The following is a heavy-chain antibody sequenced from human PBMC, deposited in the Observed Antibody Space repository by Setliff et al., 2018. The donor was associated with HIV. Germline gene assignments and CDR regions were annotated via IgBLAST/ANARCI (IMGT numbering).Heavy chain of an antibody. D-gene: IGHD5-18*01. CDR3: AKDADEYGYAY. CDR2: ISGSGGNT. J-gene: IGHJ4*02. CDR1: GFTFNNYA. V-gene: IGHV3-23*01. Sequence: GSLRLSCAASGFTFNNYAMSWVRQAPGKGLEWVSAISGSGGNTYYADSVRGRFTVSRDNSKSTVYLQMSGLRAEDTAVYFCAKDADEYGYAYWGQGTLVTVSS.